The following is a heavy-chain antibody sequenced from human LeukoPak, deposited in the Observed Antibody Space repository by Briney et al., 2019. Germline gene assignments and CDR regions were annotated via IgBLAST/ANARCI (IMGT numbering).Heavy chain of an antibody. D-gene: IGHD1-14*01. CDR3: VRGDNRDY. CDR1: GFSFSTSN. V-gene: IGHV3-21*01. Sequence: PGGSLRLSCAATGFSFSTSNMNWVRQASGTGLEWVSSIGYTSTDKYYVASVKGRFTISRDNAENSLYLQMNSLRAEDSAVYYCVRGDNRDYWGQGTLVTVSS. J-gene: IGHJ4*02. CDR2: IGYTSTDK.